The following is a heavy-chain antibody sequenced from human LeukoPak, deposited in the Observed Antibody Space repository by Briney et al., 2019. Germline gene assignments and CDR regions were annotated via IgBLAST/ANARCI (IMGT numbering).Heavy chain of an antibody. J-gene: IGHJ4*02. Sequence: GGSLRLSCAASGFTFSSYWMHWVRQAPGKGLVWVSRINSDGSSTSYADSVKGRFTISRDNAKNTLYLQMNSLRAEDTAVYYCAREGYYDSSGYYSIGYWGQGTLVTVSS. CDR1: GFTFSSYW. CDR2: INSDGSST. CDR3: AREGYYDSSGYYSIGY. V-gene: IGHV3-74*01. D-gene: IGHD3-22*01.